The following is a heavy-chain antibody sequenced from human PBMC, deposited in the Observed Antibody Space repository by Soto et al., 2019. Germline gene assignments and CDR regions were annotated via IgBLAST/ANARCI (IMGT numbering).Heavy chain of an antibody. V-gene: IGHV4-39*01. CDR3: ARPGYCSGGSCYYFDY. Sequence: PSETLSLTCTVSGGSISSSSYYWGWIRQPPGKGLEWIRSIYYSGSTYYNPSLKSRVTISVDTSKNQFSLKLSSVTAADTAVYYCARPGYCSGGSCYYFDYWGQGTLVTVSS. CDR1: GGSISSSSYY. D-gene: IGHD2-15*01. J-gene: IGHJ4*02. CDR2: IYYSGST.